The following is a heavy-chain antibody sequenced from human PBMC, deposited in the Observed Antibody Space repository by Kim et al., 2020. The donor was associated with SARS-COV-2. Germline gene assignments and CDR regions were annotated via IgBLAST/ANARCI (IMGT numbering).Heavy chain of an antibody. J-gene: IGHJ4*02. V-gene: IGHV1-24*01. Sequence: AQKFQGRVTMTEDTSTDTAYMELSSLRSEDTAVYYCATPSRWMGWFLFDYWGQGTLVTVSS. D-gene: IGHD3-3*01. CDR3: ATPSRWMGWFLFDY.